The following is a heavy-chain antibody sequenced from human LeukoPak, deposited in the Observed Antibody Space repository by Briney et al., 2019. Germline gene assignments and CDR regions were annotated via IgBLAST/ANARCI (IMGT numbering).Heavy chain of an antibody. CDR3: ARGARYYGSGSYLFAIFDY. CDR1: GYSIGSGYY. J-gene: IGHJ4*02. V-gene: IGHV4-38-2*02. CDR2: IYHSGST. Sequence: SETLSLTCTVSGYSIGSGYYWGWIRQPPGKGLEWIGSIYHSGSTYYNPSLKSRVTISVDTSKNQFSLKLSSVTAADTAVYYCARGARYYGSGSYLFAIFDYWGQGTLVTVSS. D-gene: IGHD3-10*01.